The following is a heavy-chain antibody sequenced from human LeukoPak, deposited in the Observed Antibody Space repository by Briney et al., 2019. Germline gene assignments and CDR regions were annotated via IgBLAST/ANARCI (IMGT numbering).Heavy chain of an antibody. CDR3: ASATTVYDAFDI. V-gene: IGHV4-34*01. CDR1: GGSFSGYY. CDR2: INHSGST. Sequence: SETLSLTCAVYGGSFSGYYWSWIRQPPGKGLEWIGEINHSGSTNYNPSLKSRVTISVDTSKNQFSLKLSSVTAADTAVYNCASATTVYDAFDIWGQGTMVTVSS. D-gene: IGHD4-17*01. J-gene: IGHJ3*02.